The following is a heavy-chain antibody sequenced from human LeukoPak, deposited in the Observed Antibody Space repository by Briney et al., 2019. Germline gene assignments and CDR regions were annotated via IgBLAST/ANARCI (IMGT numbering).Heavy chain of an antibody. V-gene: IGHV3-30-3*01. Sequence: GGSLRLSCTPSGFTFSSYGMHWVRQAPGKGLEWVAVISYDGSEKYYADSVKGRFTISRDNFKNTLYLQMNSLRVEDTAVYYCARDFAIRTVIACYMDVWGKGTTVTVSS. CDR2: ISYDGSEK. D-gene: IGHD3-10*01. CDR1: GFTFSSYG. CDR3: ARDFAIRTVIACYMDV. J-gene: IGHJ6*03.